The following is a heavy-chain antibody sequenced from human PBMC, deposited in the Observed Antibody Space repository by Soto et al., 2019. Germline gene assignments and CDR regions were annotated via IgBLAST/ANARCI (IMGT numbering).Heavy chain of an antibody. J-gene: IGHJ5*02. CDR2: INHSGST. CDR3: ARGLAYCSGGSCYSGWFDP. CDR1: GGSFSGYY. V-gene: IGHV4-34*01. Sequence: SETLSLTCAVYGGSFSGYYWSWIRQPPGKGLEWIGEINHSGSTNYNPSLKSRVTISVDTSKNQFSLKLSSVTAADTAVYYCARGLAYCSGGSCYSGWFDPWGQGTLVTVSS. D-gene: IGHD2-15*01.